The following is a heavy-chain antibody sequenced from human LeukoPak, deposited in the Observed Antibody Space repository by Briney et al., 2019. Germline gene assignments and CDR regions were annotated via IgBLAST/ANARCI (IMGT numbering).Heavy chain of an antibody. D-gene: IGHD3-10*01. CDR2: IIPNSGAT. CDR1: GFTFTTYY. V-gene: IGHV1-2*02. J-gene: IGHJ4*02. Sequence: VASVKVSCKASGFTFTTYYIHWVRRAPGQGLEWMGWIIPNSGATTYAQNFQGGVTVTRDTSISTAYMEMTRLRSDDTAVYYCASHLPVNGWGSYFSFDSWGQGTLVTVSS. CDR3: ASHLPVNGWGSYFSFDS.